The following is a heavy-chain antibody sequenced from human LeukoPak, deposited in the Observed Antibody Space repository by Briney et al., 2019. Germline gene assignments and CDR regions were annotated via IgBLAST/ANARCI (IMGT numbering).Heavy chain of an antibody. CDR1: GGSISSSSYY. CDR3: ARQYSGGWYDPAGY. CDR2: IYYSGST. V-gene: IGHV4-39*01. Sequence: SETLSLTCTVSGGSISSSSYYWGWIRQPPGKGLEWIGSIYYSGSTYYNPSLKSRVTISVDTSKNQFSLKLSSVTAADTAMYYCARQYSGGWYDPAGYWGQGTLVTVSS. D-gene: IGHD6-19*01. J-gene: IGHJ4*02.